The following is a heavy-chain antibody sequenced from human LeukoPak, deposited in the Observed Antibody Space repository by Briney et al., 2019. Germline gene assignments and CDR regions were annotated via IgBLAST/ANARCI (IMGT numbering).Heavy chain of an antibody. J-gene: IGHJ4*02. CDR3: ARVGLDRRGYSGYEAFDY. CDR2: ISTSSSYI. V-gene: IGHV3-21*01. Sequence: GGSLRLSCAASGFTFSTYYMSWVRQAPGQGLEWVSSISTSSSYIYYADSVKGRFTISRDNAKNSQYLQMNRLRVEDTAVYYCARVGLDRRGYSGYEAFDYWGQGTLVTVSS. CDR1: GFTFSTYY. D-gene: IGHD5-12*01.